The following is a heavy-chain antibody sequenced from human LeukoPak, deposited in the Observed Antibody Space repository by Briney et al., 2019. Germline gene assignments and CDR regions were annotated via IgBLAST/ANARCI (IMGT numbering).Heavy chain of an antibody. V-gene: IGHV4-59*01. CDR3: ARDEISSGWFTGFDY. CDR2: VDYTGST. D-gene: IGHD6-19*01. J-gene: IGHJ4*02. CDR1: GGSISSYY. Sequence: AETLSLTCTASGGSISSYYWSWIRQPPGKGLEWIGYVDYTGSTNYNPSLKSRVIISVDRSKNQFSLNLISVTAADTAIYYCARDEISSGWFTGFDYWGQGTLVTVSS.